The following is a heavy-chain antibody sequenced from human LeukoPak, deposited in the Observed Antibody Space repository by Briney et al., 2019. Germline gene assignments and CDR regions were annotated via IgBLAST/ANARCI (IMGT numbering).Heavy chain of an antibody. V-gene: IGHV4-34*01. J-gene: IGHJ6*02. Sequence: PSEPLSLTCTVSGGSISSYYWSWIRHPPGKGREWIGEINHRGSTNYNPSPKRRVTISVHTSKNQFSLKLSSVTAAHTAVYYCARMPRRWDYYYGMDVWGQGTTVTVSS. CDR2: INHRGST. CDR3: ARMPRRWDYYYGMDV. D-gene: IGHD4-23*01. CDR1: GGSISSYY.